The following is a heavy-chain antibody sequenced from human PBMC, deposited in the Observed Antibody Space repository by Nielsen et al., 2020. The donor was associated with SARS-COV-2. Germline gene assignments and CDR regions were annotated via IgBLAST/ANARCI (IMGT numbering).Heavy chain of an antibody. CDR1: GGSISSINW. CDR2: IYHSGST. J-gene: IGHJ6*03. V-gene: IGHV4-4*02. Sequence: SETLSLTFAVSGGSISSINWRSWVRQPPRKGLEWIGEIYHSGSTNYNPSLKSRVTISVDKSKNQFSLKLGFVTAADTAVYYCARANYYYYYMDVWGKGTTVTVSS. CDR3: ARANYYYYYMDV.